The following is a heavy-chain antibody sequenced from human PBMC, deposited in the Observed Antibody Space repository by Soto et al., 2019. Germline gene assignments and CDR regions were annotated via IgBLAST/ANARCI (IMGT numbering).Heavy chain of an antibody. V-gene: IGHV1-69*04. CDR3: ASGGQLTPGYYFYYMDG. CDR2: VIPMLRTV. Sequence: ASVKVSCKTSGGTFSRHAITWVRRAPGQGLDWMGRVIPMLRTVNYAQKFKDRVTITADKSTSTAYMELSSLTSEDTAVYCCASGGQLTPGYYFYYMDGRGKRTKVTVSS. CDR1: GGTFSRHA. D-gene: IGHD3-16*01. J-gene: IGHJ6*03.